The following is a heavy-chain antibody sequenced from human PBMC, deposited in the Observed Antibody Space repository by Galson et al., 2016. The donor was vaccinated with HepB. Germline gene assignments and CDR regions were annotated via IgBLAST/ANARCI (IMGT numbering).Heavy chain of an antibody. V-gene: IGHV4-59*01. CDR2: MYNSGST. CDR1: GGSINSYY. Sequence: SETLSLTCTVSGGSINSYYWSWIRQPPGKGLEWIGYMYNSGSTNYNPSLKSRVTISVDTSKNQFSLKLSSVTAADTAVNFCARGWGLWGQGTMVTVS. J-gene: IGHJ3*01. D-gene: IGHD1-26*01. CDR3: ARGWGL.